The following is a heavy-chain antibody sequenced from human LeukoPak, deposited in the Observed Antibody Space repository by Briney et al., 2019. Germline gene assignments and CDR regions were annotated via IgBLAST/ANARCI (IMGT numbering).Heavy chain of an antibody. CDR3: ARGWFGYYYSLDDY. V-gene: IGHV1-8*01. D-gene: IGHD3-22*01. J-gene: IGHJ4*02. Sequence: ASVKVSCKASGYTFTSYDINWVRRATGQGLEWMGWMNPNSGNTGYAQKFQGRVTMTRNTSISTAYMELSSLRSEDTAVYYCARGWFGYYYSLDDYWGQGTLVTVSS. CDR1: GYTFTSYD. CDR2: MNPNSGNT.